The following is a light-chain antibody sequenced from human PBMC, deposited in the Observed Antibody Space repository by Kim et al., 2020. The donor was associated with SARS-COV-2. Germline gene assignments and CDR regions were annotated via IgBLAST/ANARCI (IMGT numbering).Light chain of an antibody. CDR1: QIISTW. CDR2: DAS. CDR3: QQYNTYPFT. V-gene: IGKV1-5*01. J-gene: IGKJ2*01. Sequence: DIQMTQSPSTLSASVGDKVTITCRASQIISTWLAWYQQKPGKAPKLLIYDASNLEGGVPSKFSGSGSGTQFTLTISSLQPDDFATYYCQQYNTYPFTFGQGTKLAI.